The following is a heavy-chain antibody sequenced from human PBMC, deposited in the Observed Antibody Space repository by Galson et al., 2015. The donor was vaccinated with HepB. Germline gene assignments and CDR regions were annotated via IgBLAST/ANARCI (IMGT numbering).Heavy chain of an antibody. CDR1: GFTLSDFD. Sequence: SLRLSCAASGFTLSDFDLDWVRQASGKGLEWVGRIRRRTWNSATTYPASVKGRFTISRDDSENTAYLQMNSLKTEDTAVYYCKFFHTNTRIDYWGQGTLVTVSS. J-gene: IGHJ4*02. D-gene: IGHD2-8*01. V-gene: IGHV3-73*01. CDR2: IRRRTWNSAT. CDR3: KFFHTNTRIDY.